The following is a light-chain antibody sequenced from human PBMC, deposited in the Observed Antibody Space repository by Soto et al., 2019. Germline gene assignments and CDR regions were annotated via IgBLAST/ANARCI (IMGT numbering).Light chain of an antibody. Sequence: DIKMPQSPSTLSASVGDRVTITCRASQSISSWLAWYQQKPGKPPKLLIYDASSLESGVPARFSGSGSDTEFTLTINNLQPDDFATYHCQQYNRYSLTFGGGTKVEIK. CDR3: QQYNRYSLT. CDR1: QSISSW. J-gene: IGKJ4*01. CDR2: DAS. V-gene: IGKV1-5*01.